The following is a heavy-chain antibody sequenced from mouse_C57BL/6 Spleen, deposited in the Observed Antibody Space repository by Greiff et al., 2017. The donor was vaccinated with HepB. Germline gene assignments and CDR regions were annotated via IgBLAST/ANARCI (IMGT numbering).Heavy chain of an antibody. CDR2: IYPGDGDT. V-gene: IGHV1-82*01. J-gene: IGHJ1*03. Sequence: QVQLQQSGPELVKPGASVKISCKASGYAFSSSWMNWVKQRPGKGLEWIGRIYPGDGDTNYNGKFKGKATLTADKSSSTAYMQLSSLTSEDSAVYFCARLCGTGVYWYFDVWGTGTTVTVSS. D-gene: IGHD4-1*01. CDR1: GYAFSSSW. CDR3: ARLCGTGVYWYFDV.